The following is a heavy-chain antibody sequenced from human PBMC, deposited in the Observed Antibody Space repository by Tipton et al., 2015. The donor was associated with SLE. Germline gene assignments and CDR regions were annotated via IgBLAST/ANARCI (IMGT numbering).Heavy chain of an antibody. CDR2: ISRDGANN. CDR1: GFTFKNYA. V-gene: IGHV3-30*09. Sequence: AVSGFTFKNYAMHWVRQAPGKGLEWVAVISRDGANNYYADSVKGRFAISRDNAKNSLYLQMNSLRAEDTAVYYCARARYLDYWGQGTLVTVSS. CDR3: ARARYLDY. J-gene: IGHJ4*02.